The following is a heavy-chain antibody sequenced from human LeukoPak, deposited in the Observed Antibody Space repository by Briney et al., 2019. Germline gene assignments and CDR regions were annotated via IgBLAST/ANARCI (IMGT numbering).Heavy chain of an antibody. D-gene: IGHD3-3*01. CDR2: SGSGGTI. J-gene: IGHJ4*02. CDR3: AKDFWSGYHPNY. CDR1: GFTFSGYA. Sequence: QPGGSLRLSCAASGFTFSGYAMSWVRQAPGKGLEWVSGSGSGGTIYYADSVKGRFTISRDNSKNTLYLQMNSLRAEDTAVYYCAKDFWSGYHPNYWGQGTLVTVSS. V-gene: IGHV3-23*01.